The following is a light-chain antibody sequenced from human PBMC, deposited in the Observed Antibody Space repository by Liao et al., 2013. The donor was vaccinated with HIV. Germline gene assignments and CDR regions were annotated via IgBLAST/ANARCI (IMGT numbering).Light chain of an antibody. CDR1: VLAKKY. CDR2: NDS. V-gene: IGLV3-25*03. Sequence: SYELTQPSSVSVSPGQPARITCSGDVLAKKYARWFQQKSGQAPVLVIYNDSERPSGIPERFSGSSSGTTVTLTISGVQAEDEADYYCQSADSSGTPWVFGGGTKLTVL. CDR3: QSADSSGTPWV. J-gene: IGLJ3*02.